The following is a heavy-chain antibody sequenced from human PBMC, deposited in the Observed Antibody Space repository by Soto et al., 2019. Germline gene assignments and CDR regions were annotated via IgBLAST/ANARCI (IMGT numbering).Heavy chain of an antibody. CDR1: GFSFSDYS. V-gene: IGHV3-11*01. CDR2: ISNTAITA. D-gene: IGHD3-16*01. CDR3: ARDLRQMLSHKHYYYHLDV. J-gene: IGHJ6*03. Sequence: QVHLVESGGDLVKPGGSLRLSCVASGFSFSDYSMTWMRQAPGGGLDFVAFISNTAITAYYAYSVKCRFTISRDNARNSVYLQMDSLRAEDAAVYYCARDLRQMLSHKHYYYHLDVWGTGTTVTASS.